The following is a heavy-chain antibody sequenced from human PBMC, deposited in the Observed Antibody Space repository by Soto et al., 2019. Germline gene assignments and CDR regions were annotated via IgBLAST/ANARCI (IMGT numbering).Heavy chain of an antibody. Sequence: EVQLLESGGGLIQPGGSLRLSCAGSGFTFSDYGMNCVRQAPGKGLEWVSGLTWGGSAYYAESERGRFTISRDNSKSILYVQMNSLRVEDTAVYYCAKERTSSTYDGMDVWGQGTPVTVSS. CDR2: LTWGGSA. CDR1: GFTFSDYG. CDR3: AKERTSSTYDGMDV. J-gene: IGHJ6*02. V-gene: IGHV3-23*01. D-gene: IGHD6-6*01.